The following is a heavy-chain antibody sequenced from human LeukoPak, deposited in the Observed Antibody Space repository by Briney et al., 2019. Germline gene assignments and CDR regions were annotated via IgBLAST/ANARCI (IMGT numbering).Heavy chain of an antibody. D-gene: IGHD6-19*01. CDR2: ISSSSSYI. CDR3: ARRVAVAGDDY. V-gene: IGHV3-21*01. CDR1: GFTFSSYA. Sequence: GGSLRLSCAASGFTFSSYAMHWVRQAPGKGLEWVSSISSSSSYIYYADSVKGRFTISRDNAKNSLYLQMNSLRAEDTAVYYCARRVAVAGDDYWGQGTLVTVSS. J-gene: IGHJ4*02.